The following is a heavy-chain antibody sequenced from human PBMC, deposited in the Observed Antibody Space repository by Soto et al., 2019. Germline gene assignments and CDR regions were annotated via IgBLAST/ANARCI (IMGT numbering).Heavy chain of an antibody. D-gene: IGHD2-15*01. J-gene: IGHJ6*02. Sequence: QITLKESGPTLVKPTQTLTLTCTFSGFSLSTSGVGVAWIRQPPGKALEWLALIYWDDDKRYRPSLESRLTIXXXXXXXXVXXTXXXXXSXXXAXXYCAYLPXSXGSCYWFSFSGMDVWGQGTTVTVSS. V-gene: IGHV2-5*02. CDR1: GFSLSTSGVG. CDR3: AYLPXSXGSCYWFSFSGMDV. CDR2: IYWDDDK.